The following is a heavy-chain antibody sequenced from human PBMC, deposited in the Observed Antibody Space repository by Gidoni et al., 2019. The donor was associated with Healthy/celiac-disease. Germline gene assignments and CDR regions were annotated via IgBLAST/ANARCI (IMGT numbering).Heavy chain of an antibody. V-gene: IGHV4-39*01. J-gene: IGHJ3*02. Sequence: QLQLQESGPGLVKPSETLSLTCTFSGGPISSSSYYWGWIRQPPGKGLEWIGSIYYSGRTYYNPSLKSRVTISVDTSKNQFSLKLSSVTAADTAVYYCAMGQTAGPLDAFDIWGQGTMVTVSS. CDR1: GGPISSSSYY. CDR3: AMGQTAGPLDAFDI. CDR2: IYYSGRT. D-gene: IGHD6-13*01.